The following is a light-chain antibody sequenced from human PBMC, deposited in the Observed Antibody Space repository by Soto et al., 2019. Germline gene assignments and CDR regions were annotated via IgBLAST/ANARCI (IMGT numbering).Light chain of an antibody. CDR1: QSISTY. V-gene: IGKV1-39*01. CDR3: QQSYSTPPVT. J-gene: IGKJ4*01. Sequence: DIQMTQSPSSLSASVGDRVTITCRASQSISTYLNWYQQKPGKAPKLLIYAASSLQSGVPSRFSGSGSGTDFTLTISSLQPEDFATYYCQQSYSTPPVTVGGGTTVDIK. CDR2: AAS.